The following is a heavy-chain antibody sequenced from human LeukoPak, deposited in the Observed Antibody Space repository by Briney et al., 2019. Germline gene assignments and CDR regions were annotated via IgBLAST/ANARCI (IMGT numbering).Heavy chain of an antibody. CDR2: IYYSGST. CDR3: ARGGPEHAFDI. Sequence: SETLSLTCTVSGGSISSYYWSWIRQPPGKGLEWIGYIYYSGSTNYNPSLKSRVTISVDTSKNQFSLKLSSVTAADTAVYYCARGGPEHAFDIWGQGTMVTVSS. CDR1: GGSISSYY. J-gene: IGHJ3*02. V-gene: IGHV4-59*12.